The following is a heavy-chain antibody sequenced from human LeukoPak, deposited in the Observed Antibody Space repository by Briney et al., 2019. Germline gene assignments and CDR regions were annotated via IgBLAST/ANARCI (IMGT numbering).Heavy chain of an antibody. CDR2: ISGGGGVT. Sequence: GGSLRLSCAASGFTFNSYAMSWVRQAPGKGLEWVSGISGGGGVTYYADSVKGRFTISRDDSQNTLYLEMNSLRAEDTAVYYCAKDRRTLDTFDIWGQGTMVAVSS. J-gene: IGHJ3*02. CDR1: GFTFNSYA. CDR3: AKDRRTLDTFDI. V-gene: IGHV3-23*01.